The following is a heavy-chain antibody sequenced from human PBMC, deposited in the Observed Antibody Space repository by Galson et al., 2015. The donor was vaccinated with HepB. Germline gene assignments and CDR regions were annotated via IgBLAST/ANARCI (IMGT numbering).Heavy chain of an antibody. CDR3: TTDRNYYGMDV. CDR1: GFTFSSSW. D-gene: IGHD1-14*01. J-gene: IGHJ6*02. Sequence: SLRLSCAASGFTFSSSWMNWVRQAPGKGLEWVGRIKSKTDGGTTDYAAPVKGRFTISRDDSKNTLYLQMNSLKTEDTAVYYCTTDRNYYGMDVWGQGTTVTVSS. V-gene: IGHV3-15*07. CDR2: IKSKTDGGTT.